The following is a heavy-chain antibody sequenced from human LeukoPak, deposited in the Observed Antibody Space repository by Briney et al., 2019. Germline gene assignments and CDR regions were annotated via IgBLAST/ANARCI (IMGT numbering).Heavy chain of an antibody. CDR1: GYSISSGGYY. J-gene: IGHJ4*02. Sequence: SQALSLTCTVSGYSISSGGYYWSWIRQHPGKGLEWIGYIYTSGNTYYNPSLKSRVDILLDTSKNQFSLRLSSVTAADTAVYYCARGITRYIDSWGQGTLVTVSS. CDR2: IYTSGNT. V-gene: IGHV4-31*03. D-gene: IGHD2-2*01. CDR3: ARGITRYIDS.